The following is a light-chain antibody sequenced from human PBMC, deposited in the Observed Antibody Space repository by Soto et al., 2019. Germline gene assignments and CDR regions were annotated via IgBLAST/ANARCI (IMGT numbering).Light chain of an antibody. V-gene: IGKV3-15*01. J-gene: IGKJ3*01. CDR2: GAS. CDR3: QQYHNSPPSFT. CDR1: QSVSSN. Sequence: EIVLTQSPATLSVSPGERATLSCRASQSVSSNLAWYQQKPGQAPRLLIYGASTRATGIPARFSGSGSGTAFTLTISSLQSEDFAVYYCQQYHNSPPSFTFGPGTKVDIK.